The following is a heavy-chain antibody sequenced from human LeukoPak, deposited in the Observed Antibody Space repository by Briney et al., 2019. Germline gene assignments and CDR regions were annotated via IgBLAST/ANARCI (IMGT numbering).Heavy chain of an antibody. CDR2: TRPDKDDK. Sequence: TGGSLSLSCTMSGFRSSNYGLYWVRQAPDKGLEWVAFTRPDKDDKYYSDSVRGRFTISRDNPKNTLYLQMNSLRAEDTAVYYCAAPDPTYYDFWSGYYAFDIWGQGTMVTVSS. D-gene: IGHD3-3*01. V-gene: IGHV3-30*02. J-gene: IGHJ3*02. CDR3: AAPDPTYYDFWSGYYAFDI. CDR1: GFRSSNYG.